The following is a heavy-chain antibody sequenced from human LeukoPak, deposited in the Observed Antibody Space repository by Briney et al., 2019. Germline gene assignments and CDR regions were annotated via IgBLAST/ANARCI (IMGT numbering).Heavy chain of an antibody. CDR3: GRDRSLNTYDYGGNSDAFDI. V-gene: IGHV4-59*01. D-gene: IGHD4-23*01. CDR2: FYYSGST. Sequence: PSETLSLTCTVSVGSISSYYWAWIRQPPARGVEGIGYFYYSGSTNYNPPLKSRVTISVDTSKNQFHVKMRSVTAADTAVYYCGRDRSLNTYDYGGNSDAFDIWGQGTMVTVSS. J-gene: IGHJ3*02. CDR1: VGSISSYY.